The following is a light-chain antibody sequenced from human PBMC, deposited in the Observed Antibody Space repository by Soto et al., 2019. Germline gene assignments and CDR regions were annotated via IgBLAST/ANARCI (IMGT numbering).Light chain of an antibody. CDR3: QQHYRYPIT. J-gene: IGKJ5*01. CDR1: QGLRSY. V-gene: IGKV1-9*01. Sequence: DIQLTQSPSSVSASVGDRVTITCRASQGLRSYLAWYQQRPGKAPRPLIYDGSTLPAGVPSRISGNGSGTDFTLTISSLQSEDFATYYCQQHYRYPITFGQGTRLEIK. CDR2: DGS.